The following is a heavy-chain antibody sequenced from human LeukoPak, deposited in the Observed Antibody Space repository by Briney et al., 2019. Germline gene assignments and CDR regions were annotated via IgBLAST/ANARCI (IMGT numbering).Heavy chain of an antibody. Sequence: PSETLSLTCAVYGGSFSGYYWSWIRQPPGKGLEWIGEINHSGSTNYNPSLKSRVTISVDTSKNQFSLKLSSVTAADTAVYYCATLRGDNWFDPWGQGTLVTVSS. V-gene: IGHV4-34*01. J-gene: IGHJ5*02. CDR2: INHSGST. CDR1: GGSFSGYY. CDR3: ATLRGDNWFDP.